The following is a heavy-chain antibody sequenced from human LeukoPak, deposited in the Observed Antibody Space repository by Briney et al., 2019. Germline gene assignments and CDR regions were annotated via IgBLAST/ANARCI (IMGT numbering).Heavy chain of an antibody. V-gene: IGHV3-23*01. D-gene: IGHD2-15*01. Sequence: GGSLSLSCAASGFTFSSYAMSWVRQAPGKGLEWVSAISGIGGSTYYADSVKGRFTLSRDNSKNTLYLQMNSLRAEDTAVYYCAKDNIVVVVAATLDFWGQGTGVTVS. CDR3: AKDNIVVVVAATLDF. J-gene: IGHJ4*02. CDR2: ISGIGGST. CDR1: GFTFSSYA.